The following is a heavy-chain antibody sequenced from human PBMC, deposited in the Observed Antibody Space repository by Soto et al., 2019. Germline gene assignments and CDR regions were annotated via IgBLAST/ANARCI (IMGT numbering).Heavy chain of an antibody. V-gene: IGHV4-59*01. J-gene: IGHJ5*02. CDR3: ARGLYSYGPGQNWFDP. D-gene: IGHD5-18*01. CDR2: IYYSGST. Sequence: SETLSLTCTVSGGSISSYYWSWIRQPPGKGLEWIGYIYYSGSTNYNPSLKSRVTISVDTSKNQFSLKLSSVTAADTAVYYCARGLYSYGPGQNWFDPWGQGTLVTVSS. CDR1: GGSISSYY.